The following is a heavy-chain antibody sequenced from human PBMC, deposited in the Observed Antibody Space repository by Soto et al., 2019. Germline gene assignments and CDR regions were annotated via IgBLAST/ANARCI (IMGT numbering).Heavy chain of an antibody. CDR3: AHSPTVVPAVHDAFDI. CDR1: GFSLSTSGVG. Sequence: QITLKESGPTLVKPTQTLTLTFTFSGFSLSTSGVGVGWIRQPPGKALECLALIYWDDDKRYSPSLKSRLTITKDTSKNQVVLTMTNMDPVDTATYYCAHSPTVVPAVHDAFDIWGQGTMVTVSS. D-gene: IGHD2-2*01. CDR2: IYWDDDK. V-gene: IGHV2-5*02. J-gene: IGHJ3*02.